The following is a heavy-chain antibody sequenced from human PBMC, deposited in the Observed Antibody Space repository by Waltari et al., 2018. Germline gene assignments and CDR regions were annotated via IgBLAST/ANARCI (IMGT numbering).Heavy chain of an antibody. CDR3: GRAPATSWFGYSVY. Sequence: QVTLRESGPALVQPSQTLTLTCTFSGFSLNTTSMCVSWIRQAPGKGLEWIGDITHTGDSNINPSLKSRLTISVDTSKRQFSLELTSVTPADTAVYYCGRAPATSWFGYSVYWGQGTVVTVSS. V-gene: IGHV2-70*02. CDR1: GFSLNTTSMC. J-gene: IGHJ4*02. D-gene: IGHD2-2*01. CDR2: ITHTGDS.